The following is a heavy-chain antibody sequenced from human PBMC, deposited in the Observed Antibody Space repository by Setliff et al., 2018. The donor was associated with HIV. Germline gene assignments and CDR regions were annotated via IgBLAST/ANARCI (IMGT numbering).Heavy chain of an antibody. J-gene: IGHJ4*02. CDR1: GVSISSGSYY. V-gene: IGHV4-61*09. CDR2: IYTSGST. CDR3: ARPAPRGYSYGHCYFDY. Sequence: SKTLSLTCTVSGVSISSGSYYWSWIRQPAGKGLEWIGHIYTSGSTNYNPSLKSRVTISVDTSKNQFSLKLSSVTAADTAVYYCARPAPRGYSYGHCYFDYWGQGTLVTVSS. D-gene: IGHD5-18*01.